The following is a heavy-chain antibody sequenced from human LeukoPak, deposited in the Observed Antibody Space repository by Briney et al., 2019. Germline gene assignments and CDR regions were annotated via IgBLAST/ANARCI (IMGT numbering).Heavy chain of an antibody. CDR2: ISSSSSYI. CDR3: ARDPTYSGYGHYYYYGMDV. V-gene: IGHV3-21*01. CDR1: GFTFSSYS. D-gene: IGHD5-12*01. J-gene: IGHJ6*02. Sequence: GGSLRLSCAASGFTFSSYSMNWVRQAPGKGLEWVSSISSSSSYIYYADSVKGRFTISRDNAKNSLYLQMNSLRAEDTAVYYCARDPTYSGYGHYYYYGMDVWGQGTTVTVSS.